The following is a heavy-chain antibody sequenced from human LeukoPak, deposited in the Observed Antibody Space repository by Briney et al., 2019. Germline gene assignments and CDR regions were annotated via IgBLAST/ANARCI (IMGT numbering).Heavy chain of an antibody. V-gene: IGHV3-7*01. CDR2: IKQDGSDK. J-gene: IGHJ5*02. D-gene: IGHD4-11*01. Sequence: LPGGSLRLSCVASGFTFSSYWMSWVRQAPGRGLEWVANIKQDGSDKYYVDSVKGRFTISRDNAKNSLYLQMNSLRVEDTAVYYCARAYYSINWFVPWGQGTLVTVSS. CDR1: GFTFSSYW. CDR3: ARAYYSINWFVP.